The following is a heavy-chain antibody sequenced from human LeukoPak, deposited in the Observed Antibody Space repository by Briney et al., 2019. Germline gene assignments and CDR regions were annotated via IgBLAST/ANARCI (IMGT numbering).Heavy chain of an antibody. D-gene: IGHD1/OR15-1a*01. J-gene: IGHJ4*02. V-gene: IGHV1-69*01. CDR1: GGTFSSYA. Sequence: GSSVKVSCKASGGTFSSYAISWVRQAPGQGLEWMGGIIPIFGTANYAQKFQGRVTITADESTSTAYMELSSLRSDDTAVYYCARKQRSGTPLDYWGQGTLVTVSS. CDR3: ARKQRSGTPLDY. CDR2: IIPIFGTA.